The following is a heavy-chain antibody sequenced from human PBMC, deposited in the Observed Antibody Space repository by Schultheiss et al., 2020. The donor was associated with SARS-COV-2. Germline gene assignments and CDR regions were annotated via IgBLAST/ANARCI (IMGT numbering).Heavy chain of an antibody. CDR2: ISAYNGNT. V-gene: IGHV1-18*01. Sequence: GESLKISCKASGYTFTSYGISWVRQAPGQGLEWMGWISAYNGNTNYAQKLQGRVTMTTDTSTSTAYMELRSLRSDDTAVYYCARSFPNPFPTQWLVIFDYWGQGTLVTVSS. D-gene: IGHD6-19*01. CDR1: GYTFTSYG. CDR3: ARSFPNPFPTQWLVIFDY. J-gene: IGHJ4*02.